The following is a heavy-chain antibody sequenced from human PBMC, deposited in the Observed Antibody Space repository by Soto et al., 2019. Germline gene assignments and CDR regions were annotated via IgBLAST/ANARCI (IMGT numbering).Heavy chain of an antibody. J-gene: IGHJ4*02. D-gene: IGHD3-22*01. CDR1: GFTFSSYG. Sequence: QVQLVESGGGVVQPGRSLRLSCAASGFTFSSYGMHWVRQAPGKGLEWVAVIWYDGSNKYYADSVKGRFTISRDNSKNTLYLQMNSRRADDTAVYYCARERYYDSSVEPGDYFAYWGQGTLVTVSS. V-gene: IGHV3-33*01. CDR3: ARERYYDSSVEPGDYFAY. CDR2: IWYDGSNK.